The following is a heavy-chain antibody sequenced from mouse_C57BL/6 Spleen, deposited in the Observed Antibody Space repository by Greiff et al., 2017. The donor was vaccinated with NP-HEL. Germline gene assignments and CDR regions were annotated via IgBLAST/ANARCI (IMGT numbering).Heavy chain of an antibody. J-gene: IGHJ2*01. CDR2: IDPNSGGT. CDR1: GYTFTSYW. CDR3: ARWASTVEAPFDY. D-gene: IGHD1-1*01. V-gene: IGHV1-72*01. Sequence: VKLQQPGAELVKPGASVKLSCKASGYTFTSYWMHWVKQRPGRGLEWIGRIDPNSGGTKYNEKFKSKATLTVDKPSSTAYMQLSSLTSEDSAVYYCARWASTVEAPFDYWGQGTTLTVSS.